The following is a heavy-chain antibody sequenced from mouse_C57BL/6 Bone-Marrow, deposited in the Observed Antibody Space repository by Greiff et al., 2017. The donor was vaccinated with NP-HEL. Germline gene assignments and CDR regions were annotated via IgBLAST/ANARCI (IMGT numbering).Heavy chain of an antibody. CDR2: INPSNGGT. CDR1: GYTFTSYW. J-gene: IGHJ1*03. Sequence: QVQLKQPGTELVKPGASVKLSCKASGYTFTSYWMHWVKQRPGQGLEWIGNINPSNGGTNYNEKFKSKATLTVDKSSSTAYMQLSSLTSEDSAVYYCAKTWLPSYWYFDVWGTGTTVTVSS. V-gene: IGHV1-53*01. CDR3: AKTWLPSYWYFDV. D-gene: IGHD2-2*01.